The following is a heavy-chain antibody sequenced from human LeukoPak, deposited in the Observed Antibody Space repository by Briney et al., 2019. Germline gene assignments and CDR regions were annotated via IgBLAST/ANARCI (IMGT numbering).Heavy chain of an antibody. CDR3: AKRAACSGGSCYRAFDI. J-gene: IGHJ3*02. CDR1: GFTFSSYA. Sequence: GGSLRLSCAASGFTFSSYAMSWVRQAPGKGLEWVSAISGSGGSTYYADSVEGRFTISRDNSKNTLYLQMNSLRAEDTAVYYCAKRAACSGGSCYRAFDIWGQGTMVTVSS. CDR2: ISGSGGST. D-gene: IGHD2-15*01. V-gene: IGHV3-23*01.